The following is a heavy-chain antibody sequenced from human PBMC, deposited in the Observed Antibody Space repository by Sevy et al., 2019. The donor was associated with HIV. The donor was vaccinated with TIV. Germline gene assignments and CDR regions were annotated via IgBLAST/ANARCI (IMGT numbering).Heavy chain of an antibody. D-gene: IGHD3-3*01. Sequence: ASVKVSCKASGYTFTSYDINWVRQATGQGLEWMGWMNPNSGNTGYAQKFQGRVTMTRNTSISTAYMELSSLRSEDTAVDYCAGESRYYDFWSGYYSHYGMDVWGQGTTVTVSS. CDR3: AGESRYYDFWSGYYSHYGMDV. J-gene: IGHJ6*02. V-gene: IGHV1-8*01. CDR2: MNPNSGNT. CDR1: GYTFTSYD.